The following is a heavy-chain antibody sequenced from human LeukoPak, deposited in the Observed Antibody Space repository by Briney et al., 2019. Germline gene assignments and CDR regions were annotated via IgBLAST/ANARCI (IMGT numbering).Heavy chain of an antibody. CDR2: ISYDGSNK. V-gene: IGHV3-30*18. CDR1: GFTFRNLC. Sequence: AGGYLRLPCAGPGFTFRNLCNHRGPPGPGQGPEWVAVISYDGSNKYYADSVKGRFTISRDNSKNTLYLQMNSLRAEDTAVYYCAKEGHGSSLDYWGQGTLVTVSS. J-gene: IGHJ4*02. CDR3: AKEGHGSSLDY. D-gene: IGHD6-13*01.